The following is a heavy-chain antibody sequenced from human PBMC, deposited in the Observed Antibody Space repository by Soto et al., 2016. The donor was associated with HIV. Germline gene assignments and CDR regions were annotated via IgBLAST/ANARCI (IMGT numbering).Heavy chain of an antibody. CDR2: ISSSSSYI. Sequence: EVQLVESGGGVVRPGGSLRLSCAASGFTFDDYGMNWVRQAPGKGLEWVSSISSSSSYIYYADSVKGRFTISRDNAKNSLYLQMNSLRAEDTAVYYCARMGDGYKLDYWGQGTLVTVSS. V-gene: IGHV3-21*01. D-gene: IGHD5-12*01. J-gene: IGHJ4*02. CDR3: ARMGDGYKLDY. CDR1: GFTFDDYG.